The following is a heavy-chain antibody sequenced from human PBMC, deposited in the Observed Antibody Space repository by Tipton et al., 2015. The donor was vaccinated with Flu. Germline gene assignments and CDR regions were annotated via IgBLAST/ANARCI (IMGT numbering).Heavy chain of an antibody. CDR3: ARRDYSNYVSDPKSWFDP. J-gene: IGHJ5*02. Sequence: TLSLTCTVSGGSVNSRTDYWGWIRQPPGKGLEWIGCISHSGRTYYNPSLKSRVTISVDTAKNQFSLNMRSVTAADMAVYYCARRDYSNYVSDPKSWFDPWGQGTLVAVSS. D-gene: IGHD4-11*01. CDR2: ISHSGRT. V-gene: IGHV4-39*07. CDR1: GGSVNSRTDY.